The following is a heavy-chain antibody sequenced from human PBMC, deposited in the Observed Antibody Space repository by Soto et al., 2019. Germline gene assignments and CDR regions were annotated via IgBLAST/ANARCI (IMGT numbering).Heavy chain of an antibody. D-gene: IGHD1-20*01. CDR1: DDSISSDHW. J-gene: IGHJ4*02. CDR3: ATNGADNIDY. V-gene: IGHV4-4*02. CDR2: VVHNGNT. Sequence: HVQLQESGPGLVKPSETLSLTCAVSDDSISSDHWWSWVRQPPGKGLEWIGEVVHNGNTNYNPSLKSRVNISIDKSKNQFSLRLSSITAADTAIYYCATNGADNIDYWGPGTLVTVSS.